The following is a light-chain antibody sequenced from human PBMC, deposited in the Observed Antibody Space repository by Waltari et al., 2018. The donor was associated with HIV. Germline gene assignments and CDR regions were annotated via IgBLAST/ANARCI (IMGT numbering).Light chain of an antibody. CDR2: DVI. CDR1: SSDVGGYNY. V-gene: IGLV2-8*01. Sequence: QSALTQPPSASGSPGQSVTLSCTGTSSDVGGYNYVPWHQQHPGKAPKLMFYDVIKRPSGVPDRFSGSKSGNTASLTVSGLQPEDEADYYCSSHAGSKVVFGGGTRLTVL. J-gene: IGLJ2*01. CDR3: SSHAGSKVV.